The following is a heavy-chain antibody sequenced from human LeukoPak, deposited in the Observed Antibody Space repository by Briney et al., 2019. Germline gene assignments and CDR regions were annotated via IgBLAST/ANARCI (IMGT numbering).Heavy chain of an antibody. CDR1: GGSFSGYY. D-gene: IGHD2-2*01. CDR2: INHSGST. CDR3: ARGDCSSTSCYSYY. V-gene: IGHV4-34*01. J-gene: IGHJ4*02. Sequence: SETLSLTCAVYGGSFSGYYWSWVRQPPGKGVEWIGEINHSGSTNYNPSLTSRVTISVDTSKNQFPLKLSSVTAADTAVYYCARGDCSSTSCYSYYWGQGTLVTVSS.